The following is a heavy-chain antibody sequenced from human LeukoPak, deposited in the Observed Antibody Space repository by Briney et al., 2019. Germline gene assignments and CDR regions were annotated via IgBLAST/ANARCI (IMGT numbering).Heavy chain of an antibody. CDR1: GFTFSNYA. CDR2: ISDSGGRI. V-gene: IGHV3-23*01. Sequence: GGSLRLSCAASGFTFSNYAMSWVRQAPGKGLEWVSGISDSGGRIYYADSLKGRFTISRDNSKNTLYLQMNSLRAEDTAVYYCASELVGATIFDPWGQGTLVTVSS. CDR3: ASELVGATIFDP. D-gene: IGHD1-26*01. J-gene: IGHJ5*02.